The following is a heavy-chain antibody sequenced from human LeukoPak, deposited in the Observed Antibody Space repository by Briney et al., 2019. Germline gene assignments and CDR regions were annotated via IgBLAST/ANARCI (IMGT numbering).Heavy chain of an antibody. J-gene: IGHJ4*02. CDR2: ISGSGGST. D-gene: IGHD3-10*01. CDR1: GFTFSSHG. Sequence: GGTVRLSCAASGFTFSSHGMSWVRQAPGKGLEWVSAISGSGGSTYYADSVKGRFTISRDNSKNTLYLQMNSLRAEDTAVYYCAKDLHYGSADYWGQGTLVTVSS. CDR3: AKDLHYGSADY. V-gene: IGHV3-23*01.